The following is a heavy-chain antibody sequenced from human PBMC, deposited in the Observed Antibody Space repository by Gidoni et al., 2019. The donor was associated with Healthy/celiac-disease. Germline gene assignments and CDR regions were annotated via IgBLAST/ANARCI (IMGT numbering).Heavy chain of an antibody. CDR3: ARGRDYYDSSGYKGAFDI. V-gene: IGHV3-30-3*01. D-gene: IGHD3-22*01. CDR1: GFTFSSYA. J-gene: IGHJ3*02. Sequence: QVQLVESGGGVVQPGRSLRLSCAASGFTFSSYALHWVRQAPGKGLGWVAVISYDGSNKYYAVSVKGRFTISRDNSKNTLYLQMNSLRAEDTAVYYCARGRDYYDSSGYKGAFDIWGQGTMVTVSS. CDR2: ISYDGSNK.